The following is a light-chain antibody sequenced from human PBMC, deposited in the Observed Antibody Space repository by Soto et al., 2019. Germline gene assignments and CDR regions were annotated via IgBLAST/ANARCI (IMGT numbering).Light chain of an antibody. CDR1: QSISSY. Sequence: DIQMTQSPSSLSASVGDRVTITCRASQSISSYLNWYQQKPGKAPKLLIYAASSLQSGVPSRFSGSGSGTDFTLTISSLQPEDFAVYYCQQYGSLLRTFGQGTKVDIK. J-gene: IGKJ1*01. CDR3: QQYGSLLRT. V-gene: IGKV1-39*01. CDR2: AAS.